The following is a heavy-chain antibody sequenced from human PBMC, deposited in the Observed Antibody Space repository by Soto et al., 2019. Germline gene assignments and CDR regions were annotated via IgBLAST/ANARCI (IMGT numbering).Heavy chain of an antibody. V-gene: IGHV5-10-1*01. CDR2: IDPSDSYT. J-gene: IGHJ6*02. CDR1: GYSFTSYW. Sequence: PGESLKISCKGSGYSFTSYWISWVRQMPGKGLEWMGRIDPSDSYTNYSPSFQGHVTISADKSISTAYLQWSSLKASDTAMYYCARIAAAGSADYYYGMDVWGQGTTVTVSS. CDR3: ARIAAAGSADYYYGMDV. D-gene: IGHD6-13*01.